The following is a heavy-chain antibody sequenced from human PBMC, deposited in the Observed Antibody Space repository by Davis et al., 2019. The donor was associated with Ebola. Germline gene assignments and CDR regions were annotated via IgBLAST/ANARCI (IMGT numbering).Heavy chain of an antibody. CDR3: ARDVDTAMPYYFYGMDV. CDR2: ISSSSSYI. V-gene: IGHV3-21*01. Sequence: PGGSLRLSCAASGFTFSGYSMNWVRQPPGKGLEWVSSISSSSSYIYYADSVKGRFTISRDNAKNSLSLQMNSLRAEDTAVYYCARDVDTAMPYYFYGMDVWGQGTMVTVSS. CDR1: GFTFSGYS. D-gene: IGHD5-18*01. J-gene: IGHJ6*02.